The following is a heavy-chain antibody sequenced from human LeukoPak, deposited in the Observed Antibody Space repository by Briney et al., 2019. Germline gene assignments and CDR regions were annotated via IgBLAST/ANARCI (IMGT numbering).Heavy chain of an antibody. CDR3: ARHGKQLANYAFDI. V-gene: IGHV4-59*08. CDR1: GDSISTYY. D-gene: IGHD6-13*01. CDR2: IYFSGTT. J-gene: IGHJ3*02. Sequence: PSEILSLTCTVSGDSISTYYWSWIRQPPGKRLEWIGYIYFSGTTNYNPSLKSRVTISVDTSKNQYSLRLSSVTAADTAVYYCARHGKQLANYAFDIWGQGTMVTVPA.